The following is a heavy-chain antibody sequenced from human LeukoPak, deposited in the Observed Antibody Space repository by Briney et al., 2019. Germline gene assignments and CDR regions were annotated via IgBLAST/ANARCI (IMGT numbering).Heavy chain of an antibody. CDR2: IYTGGDT. CDR1: GFSVSNKY. D-gene: IGHD6-19*01. CDR3: AGGQMFTSGGFDD. J-gene: IGHJ4*02. Sequence: GVSLRLSCAASGFSVSNKYMSWVRQAPGKGLEWVSVIYTGGDTYYADSVRGRFTISRDNSKNTVNLQMNSLRAEDTALYYCAGGQMFTSGGFDDWGQGTLVTVSS. V-gene: IGHV3-53*01.